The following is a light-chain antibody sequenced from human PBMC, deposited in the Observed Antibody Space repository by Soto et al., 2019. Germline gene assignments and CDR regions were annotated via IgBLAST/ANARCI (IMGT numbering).Light chain of an antibody. J-gene: IGLJ1*01. CDR3: SSYAGSTRGV. CDR1: SSDVGGYNY. CDR2: EVS. Sequence: SVLTQPAPASRSPGQAVTLPKQGTSSDVGGYNYVSRYQQHPGKAPKLMIYEVSKRPSGVPDRFSGSKSGNTASLTVSGLQAEDEADYYCSSYAGSTRGVFGTGTKVTVL. V-gene: IGLV2-8*02.